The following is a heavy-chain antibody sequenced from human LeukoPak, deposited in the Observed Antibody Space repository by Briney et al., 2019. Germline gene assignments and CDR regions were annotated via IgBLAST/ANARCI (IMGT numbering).Heavy chain of an antibody. D-gene: IGHD6-13*01. Sequence: GGSLRLSCAASGFTFSSYAMSWVRQAPGKGLEWVSAISGSGGSTYYADSVKGRFTISRDNSKNTLYLQMNSLRAEDTAVYYCAKDLGYSSSWFLDYWGQGTLVTVSS. J-gene: IGHJ4*02. CDR2: ISGSGGST. V-gene: IGHV3-23*01. CDR3: AKDLGYSSSWFLDY. CDR1: GFTFSSYA.